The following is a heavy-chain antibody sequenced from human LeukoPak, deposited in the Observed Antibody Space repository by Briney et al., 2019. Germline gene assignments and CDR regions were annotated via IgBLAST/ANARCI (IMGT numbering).Heavy chain of an antibody. Sequence: GGSLRLSCAAPGFTFSSYWMHWVRQVPGKGPVWVSRINTDGSTTNYADSVKGRFTISRDNAKNTLYLQMNSLRVEDTAVYYCARLGSSSWNWFDPWGQGTLVTVSS. CDR1: GFTFSSYW. CDR2: INTDGSTT. V-gene: IGHV3-74*01. D-gene: IGHD6-13*01. J-gene: IGHJ5*02. CDR3: ARLGSSSWNWFDP.